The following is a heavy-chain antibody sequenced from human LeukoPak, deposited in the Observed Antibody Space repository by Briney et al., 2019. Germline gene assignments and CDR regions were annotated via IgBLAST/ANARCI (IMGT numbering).Heavy chain of an antibody. V-gene: IGHV4-39*01. CDR2: IYYSGST. J-gene: IGHJ2*01. CDR3: ARQGVTGDAPFPFRHFDL. Sequence: SETLSLTCTVSGGSISSYYWGWIRQPPGKGLEWIGNIYYSGSTYYNPSLKSRVTISVDTSKNQFSLKLSSVTAADTAVYYCARQGVTGDAPFPFRHFDLWGRGTLVTVSS. CDR1: GGSISSYY. D-gene: IGHD7-27*01.